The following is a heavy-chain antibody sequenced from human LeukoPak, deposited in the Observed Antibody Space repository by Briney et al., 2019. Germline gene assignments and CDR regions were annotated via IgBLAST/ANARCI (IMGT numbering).Heavy chain of an antibody. Sequence: SETLSLTCTVSGGSISSGGYYWGWIRQPPGKGLEWIGSIYHSGTTYYNPSLTSRLTISLDTSKNQFSLRLSSVTAADTAVYYCASTITVTTDYWGQGTLVTVSS. CDR3: ASTITVTTDY. V-gene: IGHV4-39*07. CDR2: IYHSGTT. J-gene: IGHJ4*02. CDR1: GGSISSGGYY. D-gene: IGHD4-17*01.